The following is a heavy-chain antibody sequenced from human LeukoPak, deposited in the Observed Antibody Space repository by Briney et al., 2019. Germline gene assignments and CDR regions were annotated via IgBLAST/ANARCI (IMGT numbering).Heavy chain of an antibody. Sequence: PGGSLRLSCAASGFTFSSYAMHWVRQAPGKGLEWVAVISYDGSNKYYADSVKGRFTISRDNAKNSLYLQMNSLRAEDTALYYCAKVTSGELHFDYWGQGTLVTVSS. J-gene: IGHJ4*02. CDR3: AKVTSGELHFDY. V-gene: IGHV3-30-3*01. CDR1: GFTFSSYA. CDR2: ISYDGSNK. D-gene: IGHD1-26*01.